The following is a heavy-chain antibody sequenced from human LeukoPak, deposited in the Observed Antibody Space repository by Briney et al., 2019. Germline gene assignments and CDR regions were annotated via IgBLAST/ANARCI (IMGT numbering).Heavy chain of an antibody. CDR1: GGTFSSYA. D-gene: IGHD3-3*01. CDR2: IIPVLGIA. V-gene: IGHV1-69*04. J-gene: IGHJ4*02. Sequence: ASVTVSCKASGGTFSSYAISWVRQAPGQGLEWMGRIIPVLGIADYAQKFQGRVTITADKSTSTAYMELSSLRSEDTAVYYCARVGISSVRYYFDYWGQGTLVTVSS. CDR3: ARVGISSVRYYFDY.